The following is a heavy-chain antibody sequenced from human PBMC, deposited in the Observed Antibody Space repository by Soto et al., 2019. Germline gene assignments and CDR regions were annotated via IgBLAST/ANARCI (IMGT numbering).Heavy chain of an antibody. CDR3: AKGGTDYGSGSYKPGGFDY. D-gene: IGHD3-10*01. CDR2: ISWNSGSI. V-gene: IGHV3-9*01. CDR1: GFTFDDYA. Sequence: GGSLRLSCAASGFTFDDYAMHWVRQAPGKGLEWVSGISWNSGSIGYADSVKGRFTISRDTAKNSLYLQMNSLRAEDTALYYCAKGGTDYGSGSYKPGGFDYWGQGTLVTVSS. J-gene: IGHJ4*02.